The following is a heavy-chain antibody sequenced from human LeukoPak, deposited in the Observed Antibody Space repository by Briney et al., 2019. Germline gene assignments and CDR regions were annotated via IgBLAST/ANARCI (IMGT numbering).Heavy chain of an antibody. CDR1: GYTFTNYY. V-gene: IGHV1-18*04. J-gene: IGHJ4*02. CDR2: ISADNGDI. CDR3: ARDDGVFGELRY. Sequence: GASLKVSCKASGYTFTNYYMHWVRQAPGQGLEWMGSISADNGDINYAEKLQGRVTVTTDTSTSTAYMELRSLTFDDTAVYYCARDDGVFGELRYWGQGTLVTVSS. D-gene: IGHD3-10*02.